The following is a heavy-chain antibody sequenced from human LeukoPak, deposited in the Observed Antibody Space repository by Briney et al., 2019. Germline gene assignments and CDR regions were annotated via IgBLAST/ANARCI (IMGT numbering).Heavy chain of an antibody. D-gene: IGHD6-19*01. Sequence: GRSLRLSCAASGFTFSSYAMHWVRQAPGKGLEWVALISYDGNNRYYADSVKGRFTISRDNSKNTLYLHMNSLRAEDTAVYYCARAPYRSGWYYFDFWGQGTLVTVSS. CDR3: ARAPYRSGWYYFDF. CDR1: GFTFSSYA. V-gene: IGHV3-30-3*01. CDR2: ISYDGNNR. J-gene: IGHJ4*02.